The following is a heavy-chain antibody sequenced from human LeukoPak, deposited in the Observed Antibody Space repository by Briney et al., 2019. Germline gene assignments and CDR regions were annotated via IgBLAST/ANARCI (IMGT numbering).Heavy chain of an antibody. CDR2: ISGSGGST. CDR1: GFTFSSYA. J-gene: IGHJ3*02. CDR3: AKDMASSSWYRRDAFDI. D-gene: IGHD6-13*01. V-gene: IGHV3-23*01. Sequence: AGGSLRLSCAASGFTFSSYAMSWVRQAPGKGLEWVSAISGSGGSTYYADSVKGRFTISRDNSKNTLYLQMNSLRAKDTAVNYCAKDMASSSWYRRDAFDIWGQGTMVTVSS.